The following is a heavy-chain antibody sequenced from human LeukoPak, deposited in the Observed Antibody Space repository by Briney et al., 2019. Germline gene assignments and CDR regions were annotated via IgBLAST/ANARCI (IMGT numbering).Heavy chain of an antibody. Sequence: GGSLRLSCAASGFTFSSYAMSWVRQAPGKGLEWVSAISGSGGSTYYADSVEGRFTISRDNSKNTLYLQMNSLRAEDTAVYYSAKDRGTRYYDFWSGSNWFDPWGQGTLVTVSS. V-gene: IGHV3-23*01. CDR1: GFTFSSYA. CDR2: ISGSGGST. CDR3: AKDRGTRYYDFWSGSNWFDP. J-gene: IGHJ5*02. D-gene: IGHD3-3*01.